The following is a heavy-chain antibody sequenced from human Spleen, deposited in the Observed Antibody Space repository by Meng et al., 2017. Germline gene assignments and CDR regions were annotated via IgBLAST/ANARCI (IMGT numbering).Heavy chain of an antibody. V-gene: IGHV4-4*02. CDR1: CRSISNSYW. CDR2: IYHSGST. J-gene: IGHJ4*02. Sequence: VQLQGSGQGLVNPSGTLSLTCAGSCRSISNSYWWSWVRQPQGQGLEWIGEIYHSGSTNYNPSLKSRVTISVDKSKNQFSLNLCSVTAADTAVYYCARWDRSGSYQVYWGQGTLVTVSS. D-gene: IGHD1-26*01. CDR3: ARWDRSGSYQVY.